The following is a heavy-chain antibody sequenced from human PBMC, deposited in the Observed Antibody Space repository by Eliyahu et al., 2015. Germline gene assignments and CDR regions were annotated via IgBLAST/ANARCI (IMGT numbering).Heavy chain of an antibody. J-gene: IGHJ6*02. Sequence: EVQLVXSGGGLVKPGGSLRLSCAASXFTFXSXSXNWVRQAPGKGLEWVSSISSSSSYIYYADSVKGRFTISRDNAKNSLYLQMNSLRAEDTAVYYCARDQDREGGELSHYYYGMDVWGQGTTVTVSS. CDR2: ISSSSSYI. CDR3: ARDQDREGGELSHYYYGMDV. V-gene: IGHV3-21*01. CDR1: XFTFXSXS. D-gene: IGHD3-10*01.